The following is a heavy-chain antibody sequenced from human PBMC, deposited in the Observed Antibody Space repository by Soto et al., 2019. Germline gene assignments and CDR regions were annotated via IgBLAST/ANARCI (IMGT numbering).Heavy chain of an antibody. CDR1: GYTFTSYG. Sequence: VSVKVSCKASGYTFTSYGISWVRQAPGQGLEWMGWISAYNGNTNYAQKLQGRVTMTTDTSTSTAYMELRSLRSDDTAVYYCARDPWTQYSSSASFDYWGQGTLVTVSS. CDR3: ARDPWTQYSSSASFDY. V-gene: IGHV1-18*01. D-gene: IGHD6-6*01. CDR2: ISAYNGNT. J-gene: IGHJ4*02.